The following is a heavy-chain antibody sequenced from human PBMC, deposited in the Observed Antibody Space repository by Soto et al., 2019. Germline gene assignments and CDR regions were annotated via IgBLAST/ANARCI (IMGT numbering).Heavy chain of an antibody. CDR3: AEGGSYHDY. J-gene: IGHJ4*02. CDR1: GLIFSSYW. V-gene: IGHV3-7*05. D-gene: IGHD1-26*01. CDR2: IKHDGSEK. Sequence: EVQLVESGGGLVQPGGSLRLSCAASGLIFSSYWMTWVRQAPGKGLEWVANIKHDGSEKYYVDSVKGRFTISRDNAKNSVYLQMNSLRAEDTAAYYCAEGGSYHDYWGREPWSPSSQ.